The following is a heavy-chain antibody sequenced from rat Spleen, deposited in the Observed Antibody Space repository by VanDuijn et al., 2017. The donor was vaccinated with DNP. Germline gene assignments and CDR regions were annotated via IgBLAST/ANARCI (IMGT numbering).Heavy chain of an antibody. Sequence: EVQLVESGGGLVQPGRSMKLSCAASGFTFSNYDMAWVRQAPKKGLEWVATISYDGSSTNYRDSVKGRFTIYRDNAKSTLYLKMDSLRFEDTANYYCERSWGDDGYPPFAYWGQGTLVTVSS. CDR2: ISYDGSST. D-gene: IGHD1-12*03. V-gene: IGHV5-7*01. CDR3: ERSWGDDGYPPFAY. J-gene: IGHJ3*01. CDR1: GFTFSNYD.